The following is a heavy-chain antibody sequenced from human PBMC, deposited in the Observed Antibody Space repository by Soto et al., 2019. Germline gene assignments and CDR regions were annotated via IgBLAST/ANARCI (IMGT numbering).Heavy chain of an antibody. CDR2: ISYDGSNK. CDR1: GFTFSSYA. V-gene: IGHV3-30-3*01. CDR3: SGSRKKYYYGMDV. J-gene: IGHJ6*02. Sequence: GGSLRLSCAASGFTFSSYAMHWVRQAPGKGLEWVAVISYDGSNKYYADSVKGRFTISRDNSKNTLYLQMNSLRAGDTAVYYCSGSRKKYYYGMDVWGQGTTVTVSS.